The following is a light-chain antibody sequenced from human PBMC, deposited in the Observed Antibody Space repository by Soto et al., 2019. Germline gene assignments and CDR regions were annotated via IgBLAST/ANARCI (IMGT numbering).Light chain of an antibody. Sequence: DIQMTQSPSSLSASVGDRATITCKASQNINNYLNWYQQKPWRAPKLLIYDASNLEAGVPPRFRGSGSGTYFTFTISRLQPDDIATYYRQQYENLPTFGKGTRLEIK. CDR3: QQYENLPT. CDR1: QNINNY. CDR2: DAS. V-gene: IGKV1-33*01. J-gene: IGKJ5*01.